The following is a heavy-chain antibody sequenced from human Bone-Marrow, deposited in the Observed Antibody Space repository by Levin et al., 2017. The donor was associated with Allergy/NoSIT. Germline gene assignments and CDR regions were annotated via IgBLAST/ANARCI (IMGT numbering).Heavy chain of an antibody. CDR2: IYPNTGGT. D-gene: IGHD2-2*01. CDR3: ARSDATDALSFDY. CDR1: GYTFSGHY. Sequence: ASVKVSCKASGYTFSGHYIYWVRQAPGQGLEWMGQIYPNTGGTNYAQKFQGRVTMTRDTSSSTAYMELSRLRSDDTAVYYCARSDATDALSFDYWGQGILVTVSS. J-gene: IGHJ4*02. V-gene: IGHV1-2*06.